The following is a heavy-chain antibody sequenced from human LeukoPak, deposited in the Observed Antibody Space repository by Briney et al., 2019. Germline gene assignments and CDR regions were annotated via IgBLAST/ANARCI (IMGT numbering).Heavy chain of an antibody. Sequence: GASVKVSCKASGGTFSSYAISWVRQAPGQGLEWMGRIIPILGIANYAQKFQGRVTITADKSTSTAYMELSSLRSEDTAVYYCARGGSGSQYAFDIWGQGTVVTVSS. D-gene: IGHD3-10*01. CDR3: ARGGSGSQYAFDI. J-gene: IGHJ3*02. V-gene: IGHV1-69*04. CDR1: GGTFSSYA. CDR2: IIPILGIA.